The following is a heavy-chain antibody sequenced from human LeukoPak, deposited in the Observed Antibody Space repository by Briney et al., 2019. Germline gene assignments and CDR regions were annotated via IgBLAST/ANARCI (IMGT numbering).Heavy chain of an antibody. CDR2: ISNSGST. CDR3: AGYEVGSSWAQAFDI. D-gene: IGHD6-13*01. V-gene: IGHV4-59*07. Sequence: PSDTLSLTCTVSNDSIKDYYWNWIRQPPGKGLEWMGVISNSGSTNYNPSLGSGVTISIDSSERQFSQKLRSVTAADAAVYYCAGYEVGSSWAQAFDIWGQGTLVTVSS. CDR1: NDSIKDYY. J-gene: IGHJ3*02.